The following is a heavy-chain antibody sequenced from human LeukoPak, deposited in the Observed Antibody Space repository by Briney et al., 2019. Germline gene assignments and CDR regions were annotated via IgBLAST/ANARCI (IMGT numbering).Heavy chain of an antibody. V-gene: IGHV3-69-1*02. CDR1: GFTFSDYA. J-gene: IGHJ4*02. Sequence: SGGTLRLSCAASGFTFSDYAMNWVRQAPGKGLEWVSSISGSSTDIYYADSVRGRFTIYRANAKNLLYLQINSPAARAGASYSCARRGYYDSSGYDYWGQGTLVTVSS. CDR3: ARRGYYDSSGYDY. CDR2: ISGSSTDI. D-gene: IGHD3-22*01.